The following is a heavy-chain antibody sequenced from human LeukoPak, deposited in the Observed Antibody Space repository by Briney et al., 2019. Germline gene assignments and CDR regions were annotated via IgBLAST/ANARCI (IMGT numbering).Heavy chain of an antibody. D-gene: IGHD6-13*01. V-gene: IGHV3-23*01. Sequence: GSLRLSCAASGFTFSNYAMTWVRQAPGKGLEWVSTIYGSGDGTYYADSVKGRFTISRDNAKNSLYLQMNNVRADDTAVYYCAGCSGWYFDSWGQGTLVTVSS. J-gene: IGHJ4*02. CDR2: IYGSGDGT. CDR1: GFTFSNYA. CDR3: AGCSGWYFDS.